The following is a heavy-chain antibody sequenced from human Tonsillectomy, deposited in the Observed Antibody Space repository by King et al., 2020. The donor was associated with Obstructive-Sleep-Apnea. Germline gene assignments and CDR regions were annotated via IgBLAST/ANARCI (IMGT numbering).Heavy chain of an antibody. J-gene: IGHJ4*02. Sequence: VQLQQWGAGLLKPSETLSLTCAVYGGSFSGYYWSWIRQPPGKGLEWIGEINHSGSTNYNPSLKSRVTISVDTSKNQFSLKLSSVTAAYTAVYYCARVQPYYGSGSYPDYWGQGTLVTVSS. V-gene: IGHV4-34*01. CDR1: GGSFSGYY. CDR2: INHSGST. CDR3: ARVQPYYGSGSYPDY. D-gene: IGHD3-10*01.